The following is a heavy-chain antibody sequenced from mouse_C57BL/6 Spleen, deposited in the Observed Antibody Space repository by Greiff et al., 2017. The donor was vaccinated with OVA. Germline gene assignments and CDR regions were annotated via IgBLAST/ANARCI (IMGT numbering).Heavy chain of an antibody. Sequence: VQLQQPGAELVKPGASVKLSCKASGYTFTSYWMHWVKQRPGQGLEWIGMIHPNSGSTNYNEKFKSKATLTVDKSSSTAYMQLSSLTSEDSAVYYCARSTTVVAGGYWGKGTTLTVSS. CDR3: ARSTTVVAGGY. V-gene: IGHV1-64*01. CDR2: IHPNSGST. J-gene: IGHJ2*01. D-gene: IGHD1-1*01. CDR1: GYTFTSYW.